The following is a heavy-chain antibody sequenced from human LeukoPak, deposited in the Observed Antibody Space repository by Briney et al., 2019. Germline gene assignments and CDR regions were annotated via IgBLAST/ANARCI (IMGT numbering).Heavy chain of an antibody. V-gene: IGHV5-51*01. D-gene: IGHD3-16*01. CDR1: GSNFTIYW. CDR2: IYPGDSDT. Sequence: GESLQISCKGSGSNFTIYWIGWVRQLPGKGLEGMGIIYPGDSDTRYSPSFQGQVTISVDKSISTAYLQWSSLKVSDTAIYYCAIFDFLFGEIDNWFDPWGQGTQVTVSS. J-gene: IGHJ5*02. CDR3: AIFDFLFGEIDNWFDP.